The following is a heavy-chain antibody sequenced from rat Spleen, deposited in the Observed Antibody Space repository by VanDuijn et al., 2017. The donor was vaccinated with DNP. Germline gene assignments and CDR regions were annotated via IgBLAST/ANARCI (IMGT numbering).Heavy chain of an antibody. D-gene: IGHD1-10*01. CDR3: ARHVTTPFDY. V-gene: IGHV5-17*01. CDR2: ISYDGSRT. CDR1: GFTFSDYA. J-gene: IGHJ2*01. Sequence: EVQLVESGGGLVQPGRSLKLSCAASGFTFSDYAMAWVRQAPKKGLEWVATISYDGSRTYYRDSVKGRFTISRDNAKSTLYLQMDSLRSEDTATYYCARHVTTPFDYWGQGVMVTVSS.